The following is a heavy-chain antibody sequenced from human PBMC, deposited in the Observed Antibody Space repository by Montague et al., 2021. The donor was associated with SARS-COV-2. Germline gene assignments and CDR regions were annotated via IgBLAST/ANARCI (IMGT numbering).Heavy chain of an antibody. Sequence: SETLSLTCTVSGGSISSYYWSWIRQPAGKGLEWIGRIYTSGSTNYNPSLKSRLTISVDTSKKQFSLKLNSMTAADTAVYYCARGADYDFWSGFLRYKWFDPWGLGTPVTVSS. J-gene: IGHJ5*02. D-gene: IGHD3-3*01. CDR2: IYTSGST. CDR3: ARGADYDFWSGFLRYKWFDP. V-gene: IGHV4-4*07. CDR1: GGSISSYY.